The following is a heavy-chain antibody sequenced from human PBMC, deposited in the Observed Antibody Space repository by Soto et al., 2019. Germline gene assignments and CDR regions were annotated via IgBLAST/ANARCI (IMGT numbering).Heavy chain of an antibody. CDR2: IYYSGST. CDR1: GGSINEHY. CDR3: ARANWYFDY. Sequence: QVQLQESGPGLVKPSETLSLTCTVSGGSINEHYWSWIRQPPGQGLEWIGYIYYSGSTNYSPSLKSRVTIAVDTSKNQFSLKLSSLTAADTAIYYCARANWYFDYWGQGTLVTVSS. V-gene: IGHV4-59*11. J-gene: IGHJ4*02. D-gene: IGHD7-27*01.